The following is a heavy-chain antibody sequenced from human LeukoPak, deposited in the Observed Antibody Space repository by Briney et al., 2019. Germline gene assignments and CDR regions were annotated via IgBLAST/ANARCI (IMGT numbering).Heavy chain of an antibody. CDR1: GGSISNGDNY. V-gene: IGHV4-31*03. Sequence: SETLSLTCTVSGGSISNGDNYWSWIRQHPGKGLEWIGYINYGGSAYYTPSLMSRATISVDMSKNRFSLTLSSVTAADTAVYYCATYDSGSQHWFDPWGQGTLVTVSS. D-gene: IGHD3-10*01. CDR2: INYGGSA. CDR3: ATYDSGSQHWFDP. J-gene: IGHJ5*02.